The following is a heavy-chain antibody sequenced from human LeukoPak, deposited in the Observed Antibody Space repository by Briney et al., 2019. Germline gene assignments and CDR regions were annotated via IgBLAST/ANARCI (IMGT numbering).Heavy chain of an antibody. CDR1: GFTFSSYS. D-gene: IGHD2-2*01. J-gene: IGHJ4*02. Sequence: GGSLRLSCAASGFTFSSYSINWVRQAPGKVLEWVSSISSSSRYIHYADSVKGRFTISSDNAENSLYLQMNSLRAEDTAVYYCVRDLSPAPTTASRFDYWGQGTLVTVSS. CDR3: VRDLSPAPTTASRFDY. V-gene: IGHV3-21*01. CDR2: ISSSSRYI.